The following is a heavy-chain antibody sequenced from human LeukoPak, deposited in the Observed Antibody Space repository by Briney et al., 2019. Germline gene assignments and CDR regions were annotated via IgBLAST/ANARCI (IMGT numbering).Heavy chain of an antibody. CDR2: ISGSGGTT. J-gene: IGHJ4*02. CDR1: GFTFSRYG. D-gene: IGHD2-2*01. V-gene: IGHV3-23*01. CDR3: AKHENDYCSSTSCYLSSFDY. Sequence: GGSLRLSCAASGFTFSRYGMSWVRQAPGKGLEWVSAISGSGGTTYYTDSVKGRFTISRDNSKNTLYLQINSLRAEDTAVYYCAKHENDYCSSTSCYLSSFDYWGQGTLVTVSS.